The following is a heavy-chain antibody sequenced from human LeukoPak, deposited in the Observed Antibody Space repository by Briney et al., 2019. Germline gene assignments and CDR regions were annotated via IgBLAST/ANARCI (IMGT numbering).Heavy chain of an antibody. J-gene: IGHJ6*02. CDR3: ARGTGYSSSWYGTSYYYGMAV. D-gene: IGHD6-13*01. CDR1: GFTFSSYE. Sequence: GGSLRLSCAASGFTFSSYEMNWVRQAPGKGLEWVSYISSSGSAIYYADSVKGRFTISRDNAKNSLYLQMNSLRAEDTAVYYCARGTGYSSSWYGTSYYYGMAVWGQGTTVTVSS. CDR2: ISSSGSAI. V-gene: IGHV3-48*03.